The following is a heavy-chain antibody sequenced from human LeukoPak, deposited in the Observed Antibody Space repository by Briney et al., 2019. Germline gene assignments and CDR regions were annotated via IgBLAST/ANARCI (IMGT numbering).Heavy chain of an antibody. J-gene: IGHJ4*02. V-gene: IGHV1-69*01. D-gene: IGHD5-18*01. Sequence: SVKVSCKASGDTFSNYVITWVRQAPGQGLDWMGGILPIFDTANYAQKFQGRVTITADESTNTAYMELSSLTFEDTAVYYCARVGDTSVAGGHDYWGQGTLVTVSS. CDR2: ILPIFDTA. CDR3: ARVGDTSVAGGHDY. CDR1: GDTFSNYV.